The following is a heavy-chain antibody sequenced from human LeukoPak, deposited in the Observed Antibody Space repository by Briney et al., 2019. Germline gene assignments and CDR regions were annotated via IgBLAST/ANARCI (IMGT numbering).Heavy chain of an antibody. D-gene: IGHD1-7*01. Sequence: QPGGSLRLSCAASGFTCSSYCMSWVRQAPGKGMEGVANIKQDGSEKYYVDSVKGRFTISRDNAKNSLYLQMNSLRAVPPAVYYCARVLTGTTFSFDYWGQGDLVTVSS. CDR2: IKQDGSEK. CDR1: GFTCSSYC. CDR3: ARVLTGTTFSFDY. V-gene: IGHV3-7*04. J-gene: IGHJ4*02.